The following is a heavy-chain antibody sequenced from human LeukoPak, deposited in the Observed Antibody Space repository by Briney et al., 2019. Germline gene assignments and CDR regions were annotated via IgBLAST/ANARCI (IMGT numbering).Heavy chain of an antibody. CDR2: IYSGGST. D-gene: IGHD4-17*01. CDR3: AREVDGDYAGNWFDP. J-gene: IGHJ5*02. V-gene: IGHV3-53*01. Sequence: GGSLRLSCAASGFTVSSNYMSWVRQAPGKGLEWVSVIYSGGSTYYADSVKGRFTISRDNSKNTLYLQMNSLRAEDTAVYYCAREVDGDYAGNWFDPWGQGTLVTVSS. CDR1: GFTVSSNY.